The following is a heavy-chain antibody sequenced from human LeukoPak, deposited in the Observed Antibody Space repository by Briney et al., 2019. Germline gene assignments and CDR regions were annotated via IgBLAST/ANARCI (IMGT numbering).Heavy chain of an antibody. CDR2: IGGRGGST. V-gene: IGHV3-23*01. J-gene: IGHJ5*02. CDR1: GFRFSDFT. Sequence: GGSLRLSCAASGFRFSDFTMTWVRQAPGKGPEWVSAIGGRGGSTYYADSVGGRFTISRDNSKDMVYLQKNSLKVEDTATYYCGKEGGAWGQGTKITVSS. CDR3: GKEGGA. D-gene: IGHD3-16*01.